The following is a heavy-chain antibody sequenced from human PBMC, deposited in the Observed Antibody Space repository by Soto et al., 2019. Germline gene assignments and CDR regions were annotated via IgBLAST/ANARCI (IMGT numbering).Heavy chain of an antibody. D-gene: IGHD4-17*01. CDR2: IYYSGST. Sequence: QLQLQESGPGLVKPSETLSLTCTVSGGSISSSSYYWGWIRQPPGKGLEWIGSIYYSGSTYYNPSLKGRVTISIDTSKNQLPLKLRSVTAADTAVYYCARSMTTVVTLDYWGQGTLVTVSS. CDR3: ARSMTTVVTLDY. CDR1: GGSISSSSYY. J-gene: IGHJ4*02. V-gene: IGHV4-39*01.